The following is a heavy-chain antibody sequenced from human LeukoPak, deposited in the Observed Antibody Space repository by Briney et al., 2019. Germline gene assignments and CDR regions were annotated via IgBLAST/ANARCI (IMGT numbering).Heavy chain of an antibody. CDR2: IYPRDGST. D-gene: IGHD3-22*01. CDR3: ASDSGLYYYDSSGSFDY. Sequence: EASVKVSCKASGYTFTSNYIHWVRQAPGQGLEWMGMIYPRDGSTNYAQKFQGRVTITADESTSTAYMELSSLRSEDTAVYYCASDSGLYYYDSSGSFDYWGQGTLVTVSS. J-gene: IGHJ4*02. V-gene: IGHV1-46*01. CDR1: GYTFTSNY.